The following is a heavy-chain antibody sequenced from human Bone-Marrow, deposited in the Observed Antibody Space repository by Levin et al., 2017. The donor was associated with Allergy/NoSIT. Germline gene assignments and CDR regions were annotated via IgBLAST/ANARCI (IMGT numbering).Heavy chain of an antibody. CDR2: IYNTGKT. CDR3: ARDPYYYDNNDYYYVEAKY. V-gene: IGHV4-39*07. J-gene: IGHJ4*02. D-gene: IGHD3-22*01. CDR1: GVSLGSSSYY. Sequence: SETLSLTCTVSGVSLGSSSYYWGWIRQPPGNGLEWIGSIYNTGKTFYNPSLKSRVTISMDTSKHQFFLKLDSVTAADTAVYYCARDPYYYDNNDYYYVEAKYWGQGTLVTVSS.